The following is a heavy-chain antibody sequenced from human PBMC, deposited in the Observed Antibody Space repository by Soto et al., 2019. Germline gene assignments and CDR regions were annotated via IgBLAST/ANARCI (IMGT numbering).Heavy chain of an antibody. Sequence: LKLSYAASGFTFSSSAMHWVRQAPGKGLEWVAVISYDGSNKYYADSVKGRFTISRDNSKNTLYLQMNSLRAEDTAVYYCARAYGDYSPSYYYYYGMDVWGQGTTVTVSS. CDR1: GFTFSSSA. J-gene: IGHJ6*02. CDR3: ARAYGDYSPSYYYYYGMDV. D-gene: IGHD4-17*01. CDR2: ISYDGSNK. V-gene: IGHV3-30-3*01.